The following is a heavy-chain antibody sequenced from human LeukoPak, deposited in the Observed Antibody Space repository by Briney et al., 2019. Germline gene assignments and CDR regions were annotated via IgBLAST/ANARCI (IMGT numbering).Heavy chain of an antibody. J-gene: IGHJ4*02. CDR1: GFTFSSYG. D-gene: IGHD5-24*01. Sequence: GGSLRLSCAASGFTFSSYGMNWVRQAPGKGLEWVSGIRSDAVTTYYADSVKGRFIISRDNSKNTVYLQMNSLSAEDAAVYYCVKDDGWVQYANWGQGTLVTVSS. V-gene: IGHV3-23*01. CDR3: VKDDGWVQYAN. CDR2: IRSDAVTT.